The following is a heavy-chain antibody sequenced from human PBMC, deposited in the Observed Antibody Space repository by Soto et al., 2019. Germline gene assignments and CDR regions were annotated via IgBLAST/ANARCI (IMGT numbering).Heavy chain of an antibody. D-gene: IGHD1-26*01. CDR1: GFTFSDYY. CDR3: ARDRRELRTGLYNALDV. CDR2: ISSSGSTI. V-gene: IGHV3-11*01. Sequence: PGGSLRLSCAASGFTFSDYYMSWIRQAPGKGLEWVSYISSSGSTIYYADSVKGRFTISRDNAKNSLYLRMNSLRAEDTAVYYCARDRRELRTGLYNALDVWGQGTTVTVSS. J-gene: IGHJ6*02.